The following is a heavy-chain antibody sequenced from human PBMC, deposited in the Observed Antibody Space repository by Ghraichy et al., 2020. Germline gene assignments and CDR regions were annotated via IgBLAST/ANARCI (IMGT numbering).Heavy chain of an antibody. Sequence: SLNISCAASGFTFDDYAMHWVRQAPGKGLEWVSGISWNSGSIGYADSVKGRFTISRDNAKNSLYLQMNSLRAEDTALYYCAKDHRAVAASFDYWGQGTLVTVSS. D-gene: IGHD6-19*01. CDR2: ISWNSGSI. CDR3: AKDHRAVAASFDY. CDR1: GFTFDDYA. J-gene: IGHJ4*02. V-gene: IGHV3-9*01.